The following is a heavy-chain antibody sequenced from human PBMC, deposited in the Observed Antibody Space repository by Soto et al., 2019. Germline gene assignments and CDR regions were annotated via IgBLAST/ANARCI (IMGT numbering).Heavy chain of an antibody. Sequence: QVQLMQSGAEVKKPGASVKVSCKASGDTFTEYYIHWVRQAPGQGLEWLGTVNPSGGHTTYAQHFLGRVTTTRDTATRTLYRELTSLTSEDPAVYYCARGGHVVVVTAALDYWGQGTLVTVSS. V-gene: IGHV1-46*01. J-gene: IGHJ4*02. D-gene: IGHD2-21*02. CDR2: VNPSGGHT. CDR3: ARGGHVVVVTAALDY. CDR1: GDTFTEYY.